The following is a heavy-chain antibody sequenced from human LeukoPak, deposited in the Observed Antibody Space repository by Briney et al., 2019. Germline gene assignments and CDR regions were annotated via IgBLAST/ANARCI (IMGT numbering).Heavy chain of an antibody. D-gene: IGHD3-22*01. V-gene: IGHV3-7*02. Sequence: PGGSLRLSCAASGFTFSNHWMNWVRQAPGKGLEWVANIKQDGSEKYYVDSVKGRFTISRDIARNSLYLQMNSLRAEDTAIYYCVVITWDYWGQGTLVTVSS. CDR3: VVITWDY. CDR2: IKQDGSEK. J-gene: IGHJ4*01. CDR1: GFTFSNHW.